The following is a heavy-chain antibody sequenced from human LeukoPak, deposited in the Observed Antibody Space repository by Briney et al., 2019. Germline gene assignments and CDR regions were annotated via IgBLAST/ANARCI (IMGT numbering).Heavy chain of an antibody. J-gene: IGHJ5*02. V-gene: IGHV4-39*01. CDR3: ARHAIPTYYYDSSGYYSNWFDP. CDR1: GFTFSDYY. CDR2: IYYSGST. D-gene: IGHD3-22*01. Sequence: GSLRLSCAISGFTFSDYYMSWIRQPPGKGLEWIGSIYYSGSTYYHPSLKSRVTISVDTYKNQCSVKLSSVTAADTAVYYCARHAIPTYYYDSSGYYSNWFDPWGQGTLVTVSS.